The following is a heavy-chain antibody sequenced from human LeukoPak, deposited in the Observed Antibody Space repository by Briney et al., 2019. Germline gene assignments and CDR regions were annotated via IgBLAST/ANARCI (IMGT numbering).Heavy chain of an antibody. CDR1: GYSFTSYW. CDR3: ARCRSLQTKSDAFDI. Sequence: GESLKISCKGSGYSFTSYWIGWVRQMPGKGLEWMGIIYPGDSDTRYSPSFQGQVTISADKSISTAYLQWSSLKASDTAMYYCARCRSLQTKSDAFDIWGQGTMVTVSS. CDR2: IYPGDSDT. J-gene: IGHJ3*02. V-gene: IGHV5-51*01. D-gene: IGHD1-7*01.